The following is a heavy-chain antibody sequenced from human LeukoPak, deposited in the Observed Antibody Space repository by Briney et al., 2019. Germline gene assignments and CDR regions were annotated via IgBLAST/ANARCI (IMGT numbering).Heavy chain of an antibody. CDR1: VGTFSSYT. Sequence: SLKVSCKPSVGTFSSYTISWVRQAPGQGLEWMGRIIPILGIANYAQKFQGRVTVTADKSTSTAYMELSSLRSEDTAVYYCARDLARAGYYETAYYYYGMDVWGQGTTVTVSS. D-gene: IGHD3-22*01. CDR2: IIPILGIA. V-gene: IGHV1-69*04. CDR3: ARDLARAGYYETAYYYYGMDV. J-gene: IGHJ6*02.